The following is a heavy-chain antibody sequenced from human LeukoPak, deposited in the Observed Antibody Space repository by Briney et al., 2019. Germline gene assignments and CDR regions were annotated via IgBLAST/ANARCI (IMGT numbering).Heavy chain of an antibody. D-gene: IGHD3-10*01. J-gene: IGHJ4*02. CDR2: INHSGST. Sequence: SETLSLTCAVYGGSFSGYYWSWIRQPPGKGLGWIGEINHSGSTNYNPSLKSRVTISVDTSKNQFSLKLSSVTAADTAVYYCARVFSGSGSYYKAAPFDYWGQGTLVTVSS. CDR3: ARVFSGSGSYYKAAPFDY. V-gene: IGHV4-34*01. CDR1: GGSFSGYY.